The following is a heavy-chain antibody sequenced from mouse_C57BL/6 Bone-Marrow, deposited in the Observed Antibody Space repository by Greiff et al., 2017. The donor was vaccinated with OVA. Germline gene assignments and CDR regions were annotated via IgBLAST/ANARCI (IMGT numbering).Heavy chain of an antibody. CDR2: IDPETGGT. V-gene: IGHV1-15*01. J-gene: IGHJ1*03. CDR3: TRLDYDYDDWYFDV. D-gene: IGHD2-4*01. CDR1: GYTFTDYE. Sequence: VQLQQSGAELVRPGASVTLSCKASGYTFTDYEMHWVKQTPVHGLEWIGAIDPETGGTAYNQKFKGKAILTADKSSSTAYMGLRSLTSEDSAVYYCTRLDYDYDDWYFDVWGTGTTVTVSS.